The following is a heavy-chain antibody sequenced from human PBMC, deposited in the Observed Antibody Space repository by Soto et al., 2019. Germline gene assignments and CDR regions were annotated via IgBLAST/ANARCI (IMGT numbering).Heavy chain of an antibody. J-gene: IGHJ6*02. V-gene: IGHV4-34*01. CDR2: INHSGST. CDR1: GGSFSGYY. CDR3: ARGGSLRYYYDSRPGMDV. Sequence: SETLYLTCAVYGGSFSGYYWSWIRQPPGKGLEWIGEINHSGSTNYNTSHKSRDNITVDTSKNQFSLKQTSVTAAGTAVFYCARGGSLRYYYDSRPGMDVWGQGTTVT. D-gene: IGHD3-22*01.